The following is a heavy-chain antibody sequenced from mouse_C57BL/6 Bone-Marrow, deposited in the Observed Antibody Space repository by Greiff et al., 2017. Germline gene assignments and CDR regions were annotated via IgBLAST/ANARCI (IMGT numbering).Heavy chain of an antibody. Sequence: VQLVESGPGLVAPSQSLSITCTVSGFSLTSYGVDWVRQSPGKGLEWLGVIWGVGSTNYNSAYKSRLSISKDNSKSQVFLKMNSLQTDDTAMYYGAGRGYDYDGAMDYWGQGTSVTVSA. V-gene: IGHV2-6*01. D-gene: IGHD2-4*01. CDR1: GFSLTSYG. CDR3: AGRGYDYDGAMDY. CDR2: IWGVGST. J-gene: IGHJ4*01.